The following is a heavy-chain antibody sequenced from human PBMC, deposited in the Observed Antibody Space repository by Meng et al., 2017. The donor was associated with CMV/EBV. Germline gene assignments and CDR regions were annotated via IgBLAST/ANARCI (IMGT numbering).Heavy chain of an antibody. CDR3: ASDPGADIVVVPAATDAFDI. D-gene: IGHD2-2*01. V-gene: IGHV4-39*07. J-gene: IGHJ3*02. Sequence: GSLRLSCTVSGGSISSSSYYWGWIRQPPGKGLEWIGRIYYSGSTYYNPSLKSRVTISVDTSKNQFSLKLSSVTAADTAVYYCASDPGADIVVVPAATDAFDIWGQGTMVTVSS. CDR1: GGSISSSSYY. CDR2: IYYSGST.